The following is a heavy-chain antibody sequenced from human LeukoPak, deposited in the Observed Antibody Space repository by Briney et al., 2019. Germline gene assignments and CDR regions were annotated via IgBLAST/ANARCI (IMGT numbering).Heavy chain of an antibody. Sequence: GGSLRLSCAASGFTFRNYLMNWVRQAPGKGLEWVSAISGSGGSTYYADSVKGRFTISRDNSKNTLYLQMNSLRAEDTAVYYCAKKKGYCSGGSCYSWYFDYWGQGTLVTVSS. J-gene: IGHJ4*02. V-gene: IGHV3-23*01. CDR2: ISGSGGST. CDR1: GFTFRNYL. CDR3: AKKKGYCSGGSCYSWYFDY. D-gene: IGHD2-15*01.